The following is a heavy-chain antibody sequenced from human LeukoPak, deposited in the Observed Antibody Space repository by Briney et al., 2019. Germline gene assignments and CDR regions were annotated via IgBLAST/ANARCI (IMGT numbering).Heavy chain of an antibody. CDR3: APQSAYCGGDCY. V-gene: IGHV1-69*04. CDR1: GGTFSSYA. J-gene: IGHJ4*02. CDR2: IIPILGIA. D-gene: IGHD2-21*02. Sequence: GASVKVSCKASGGTFSSYAISWVRQAPGQGLEWMGRIIPILGIANYAQKFQGRFTITADKSTSTAYMELSSLRSEDTAVYYCAPQSAYCGGDCYWGQGTLVTVSS.